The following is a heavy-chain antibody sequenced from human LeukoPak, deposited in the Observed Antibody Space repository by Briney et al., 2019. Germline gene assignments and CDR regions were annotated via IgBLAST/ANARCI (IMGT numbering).Heavy chain of an antibody. Sequence: GGSLRLSCAASGFTIGNNYMNWVRQAPGKGLEWVSLIFSHGETSYADSVKGRFTISRDNSKNTLYLQMNGLRVEDTAVYYCARDPPAVSINTYAWGQGTLVTVSS. D-gene: IGHD2-8*01. CDR2: IFSHGET. J-gene: IGHJ4*02. CDR3: ARDPPAVSINTYA. V-gene: IGHV3-66*01. CDR1: GFTIGNNY.